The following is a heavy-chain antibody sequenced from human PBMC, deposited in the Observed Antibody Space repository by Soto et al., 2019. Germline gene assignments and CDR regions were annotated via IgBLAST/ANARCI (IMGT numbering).Heavy chain of an antibody. V-gene: IGHV3-74*01. J-gene: IGHJ4*02. CDR3: ARVGTGSYHFDY. CDR2: IKTDGSIT. CDR1: GFTFSSYW. Sequence: AGGSLRLSCAASGFTFSSYWMHWVRQAPGKGLVWVSRIKTDGSITSYADSVQGRFTISRDNAKNTLYLQMNSLRAEDTAVYYCARVGTGSYHFDYWGQGTLVTVSS. D-gene: IGHD6-19*01.